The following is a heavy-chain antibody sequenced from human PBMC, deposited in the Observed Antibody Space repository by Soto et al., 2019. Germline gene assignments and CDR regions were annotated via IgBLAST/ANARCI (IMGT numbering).Heavy chain of an antibody. D-gene: IGHD2-2*01. CDR2: ISGSGGST. CDR3: AKDLRVPAAPCYLDY. V-gene: IGHV3-23*01. Sequence: PVGSLRLSCAASGFTFSSYAMSWVRQAPGKGLEWVSAISGSGGSTYYADSVKGRFTISRDNSKNTLYLQMNSLRAEDTAVYYCAKDLRVPAAPCYLDYWGQGTLVTVSS. J-gene: IGHJ4*02. CDR1: GFTFSSYA.